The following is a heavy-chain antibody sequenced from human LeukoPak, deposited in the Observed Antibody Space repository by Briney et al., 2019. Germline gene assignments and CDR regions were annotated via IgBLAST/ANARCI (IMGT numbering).Heavy chain of an antibody. CDR2: ISAYNGNT. Sequence: ASVKVSCKASGYTFTSYGISWVRQAPGQGLEWMGWISAYNGNTNYAQKLQGRVTMTTDTSTSTAYMELRSLRSDDTAMYYCARDWSTYYDFWSGYYTRVWFDPWGQGTLVTVSS. CDR3: ARDWSTYYDFWSGYYTRVWFDP. D-gene: IGHD3-3*01. V-gene: IGHV1-18*01. CDR1: GYTFTSYG. J-gene: IGHJ5*02.